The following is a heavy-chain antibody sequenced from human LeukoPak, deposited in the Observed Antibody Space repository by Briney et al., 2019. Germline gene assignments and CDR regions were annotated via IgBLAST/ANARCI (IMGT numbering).Heavy chain of an antibody. J-gene: IGHJ4*02. CDR3: ARDFGPLIAVADTDDDY. CDR1: GYTFTGYY. Sequence: ASVKVSCKASGYTFTGYYMHWVRQAPGQGLEWMGWINPNSGGTNYAQKFQGRVTMTRDTSISTAYMGLSRLRSDDTAVYYCARDFGPLIAVADTDDDYWGQGTLVTVSS. D-gene: IGHD6-19*01. V-gene: IGHV1-2*02. CDR2: INPNSGGT.